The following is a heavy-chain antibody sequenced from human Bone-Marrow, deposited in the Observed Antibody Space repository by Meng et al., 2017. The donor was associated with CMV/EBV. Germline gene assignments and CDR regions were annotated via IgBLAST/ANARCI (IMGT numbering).Heavy chain of an antibody. V-gene: IGHV1-69*02. CDR3: ARVSCVGVPGGMCIGYWFDP. Sequence: SVKVSCKASGGTFTSYTISWVRQAPGQGLEWMGRIIPIPGIANYAQKFQGRVTITADKSTSTDYMELSSQRSEGTAVDYCARVSCVGVPGGMCIGYWFDPWGQGTLVTVSS. D-gene: IGHD2-2*01. J-gene: IGHJ5*02. CDR1: GGTFTSYT. CDR2: IIPIPGIA.